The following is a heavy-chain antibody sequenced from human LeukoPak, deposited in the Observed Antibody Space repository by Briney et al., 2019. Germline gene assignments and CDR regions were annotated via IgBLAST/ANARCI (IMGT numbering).Heavy chain of an antibody. D-gene: IGHD6-13*01. CDR2: ISAYNGNT. V-gene: IGHV1-18*01. Sequence: ASVKVSCKASGGTFSNYAISWVRQAPGQGLEWMGWISAYNGNTNYAQKLQGRVTMTTDTSTSTAYMELRSLRSDDTAVYYCARVRNSSSWYRVAFDIWGQGTMVTVSS. J-gene: IGHJ3*02. CDR3: ARVRNSSSWYRVAFDI. CDR1: GGTFSNYA.